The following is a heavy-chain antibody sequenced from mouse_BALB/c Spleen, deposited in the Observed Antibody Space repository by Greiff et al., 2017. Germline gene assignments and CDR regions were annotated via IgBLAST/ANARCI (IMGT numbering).Heavy chain of an antibody. D-gene: IGHD1-1*01. Sequence: EVKLQESGGGLVKPGGSLKLSCAASGFTFSSYAMSWVRQTPEKRLEWVASISSGGSTYYPDSVKGRFTISRDNARNILYLQMSSLRSEDTAMYYCAREETTAWFAYWGQGTLVTVSA. CDR1: GFTFSSYA. CDR3: AREETTAWFAY. J-gene: IGHJ3*01. V-gene: IGHV5-6-5*01. CDR2: ISSGGST.